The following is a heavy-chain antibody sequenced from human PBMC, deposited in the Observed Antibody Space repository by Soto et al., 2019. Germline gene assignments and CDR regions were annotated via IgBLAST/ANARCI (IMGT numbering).Heavy chain of an antibody. D-gene: IGHD3-16*01. Sequence: EGQLLESGGGLVQPGGSLRLSCAASGFTFSSYAMTWVRQAPGKGLEWVSSISGSGISTYYADSVKGRFTISRDNSKTPLYLQMNSLRAEDAAVYYCAKSAGSNAYYPNDYWGQGTLVTVSS. V-gene: IGHV3-23*01. CDR3: AKSAGSNAYYPNDY. J-gene: IGHJ4*02. CDR2: ISGSGIST. CDR1: GFTFSSYA.